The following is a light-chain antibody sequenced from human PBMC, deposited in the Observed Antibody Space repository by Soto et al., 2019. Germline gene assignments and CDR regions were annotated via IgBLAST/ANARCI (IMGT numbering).Light chain of an antibody. J-gene: IGKJ5*01. CDR1: HDIKKY. CDR3: QRYDSVPPT. Sequence: DIQMTQSPSSLSASVGDRVTITCQASHDIKKYLNWYQEKPGKAPKLLIFDASNLQTGVPSRFSGSGSGTHCTFTISSLQPEDIATYYCQRYDSVPPTFGQGTRLDIK. CDR2: DAS. V-gene: IGKV1-33*01.